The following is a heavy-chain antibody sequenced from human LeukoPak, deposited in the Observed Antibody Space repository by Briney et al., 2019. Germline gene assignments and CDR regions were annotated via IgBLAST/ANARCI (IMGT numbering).Heavy chain of an antibody. CDR2: IYYSGST. Sequence: SETLSLTCTVSGGSLSSYYWSWIRQPPGKGLEGMGYIYYSGSTNYNPSLTSRVAISVDTSKNQFSLKLSSVTAADTAVYYCARLSTVTTSFDYWGQGTLVTVSS. CDR3: ARLSTVTTSFDY. J-gene: IGHJ4*02. D-gene: IGHD4-17*01. CDR1: GGSLSSYY. V-gene: IGHV4-59*08.